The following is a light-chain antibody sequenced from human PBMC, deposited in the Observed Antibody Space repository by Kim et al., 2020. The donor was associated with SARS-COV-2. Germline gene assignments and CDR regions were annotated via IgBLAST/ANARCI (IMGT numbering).Light chain of an antibody. V-gene: IGLV3-19*01. CDR2: GKN. CDR1: RHRSDY. J-gene: IGLJ1*01. Sequence: QNARLSGQGDRHRSDYASRYQQKPGQAPVLVIYGKNNQPSGIPDPFSGSSSGNPDSLTITGAQAEDEDDYYCNSRDSSGDHLEVFGTGTKVTVL. CDR3: NSRDSSGDHLEV.